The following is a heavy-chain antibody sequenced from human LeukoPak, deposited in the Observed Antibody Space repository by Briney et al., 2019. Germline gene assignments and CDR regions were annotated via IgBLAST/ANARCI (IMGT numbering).Heavy chain of an antibody. CDR2: IDTGGVAT. D-gene: IGHD2-2*01. CDR3: AKGCSSSSCHGLDV. CDR1: GFTFSSYA. J-gene: IGHJ6*02. Sequence: PGGSLRLSCAASGFTFSSYAMGWVRQAPVKGLEWVSAIDTGGVATYYTDSVKGRFTISRDNSKATLYLQMNSLRAEDTAVYYCAKGCSSSSCHGLDVWGQGTTVTVSS. V-gene: IGHV3-23*01.